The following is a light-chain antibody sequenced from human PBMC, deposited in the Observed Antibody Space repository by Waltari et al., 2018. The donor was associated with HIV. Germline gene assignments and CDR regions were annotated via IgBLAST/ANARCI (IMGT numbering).Light chain of an antibody. Sequence: EVVLTQSPGTLSLSLGERATLSCRASQSLGNTFLAWYQQKPGQGPRLLIYGASRRATGTPDRFSGSWSGTDFTLTISGLEPEDFAVYYCHQYESSPFTFGPGTKVVVK. CDR1: QSLGNTF. V-gene: IGKV3-20*01. CDR2: GAS. J-gene: IGKJ3*01. CDR3: HQYESSPFT.